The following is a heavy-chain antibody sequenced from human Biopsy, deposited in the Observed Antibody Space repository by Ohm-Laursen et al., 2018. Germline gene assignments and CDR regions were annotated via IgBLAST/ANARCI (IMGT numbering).Heavy chain of an antibody. CDR2: ISGDGNDQ. D-gene: IGHD5-24*01. CDR3: AKDWLQSWYFDH. J-gene: IGHJ4*02. V-gene: IGHV3-30*18. Sequence: SLRLSCSASGFTFSNFGIHWIRQAPGKGLEWVALISGDGNDQFYAESAKGRFAVSRDNSKNTVDLQMNNLKTEDTAVYYCAKDWLQSWYFDHWGQGTLVTVSS. CDR1: GFTFSNFG.